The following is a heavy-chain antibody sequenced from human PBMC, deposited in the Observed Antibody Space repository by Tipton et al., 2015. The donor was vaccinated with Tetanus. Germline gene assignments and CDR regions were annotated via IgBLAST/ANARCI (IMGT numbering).Heavy chain of an antibody. CDR2: ISAYNGNT. Sequence: QSGPEVKKPGASVKVSCKASGYSFTSYDINWVRQATGQGLEWMGWISAYNGNTNYAQKLQGRVTMTTDTSTSTAYMELRSLRSDDTAVYYCARPIGHIDAFDIWGQGTMVTVSS. CDR3: ARPIGHIDAFDI. V-gene: IGHV1-18*01. D-gene: IGHD2-21*01. J-gene: IGHJ3*02. CDR1: GYSFTSYD.